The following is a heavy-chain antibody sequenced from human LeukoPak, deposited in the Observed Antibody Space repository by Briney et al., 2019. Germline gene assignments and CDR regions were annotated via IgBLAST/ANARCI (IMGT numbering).Heavy chain of an antibody. J-gene: IGHJ4*02. Sequence: GGSLRLSCAASGFTFGSYGMHWVRQAPGKGLEWVAFIRYDGSNKYYADSVKGRFTISRDNSKNTLYLQMNSLRAEDTAVYYCAKLEKDYFDYWGQGTLVTVSS. CDR1: GFTFGSYG. CDR2: IRYDGSNK. CDR3: AKLEKDYFDY. V-gene: IGHV3-30*02. D-gene: IGHD1-1*01.